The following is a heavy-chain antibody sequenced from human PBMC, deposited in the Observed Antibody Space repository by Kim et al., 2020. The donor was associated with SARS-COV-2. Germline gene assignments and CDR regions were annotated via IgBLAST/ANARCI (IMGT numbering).Heavy chain of an antibody. J-gene: IGHJ4*02. V-gene: IGHV1-24*01. CDR3: ATLPENVAAAGTVLGY. CDR2: FDPEDGET. Sequence: ASVKVSCKVSGYTLTELSMHWVRQAPGKGLEWMGGFDPEDGETIYAQKFQGRVTMTEDTSTDTAYMELSSLRSEDTAVYYCATLPENVAAAGTVLGYWGQGTLVTVSS. CDR1: GYTLTELS. D-gene: IGHD6-13*01.